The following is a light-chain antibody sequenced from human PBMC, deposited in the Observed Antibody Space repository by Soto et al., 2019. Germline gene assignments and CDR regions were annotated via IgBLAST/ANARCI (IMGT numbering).Light chain of an antibody. CDR2: GAS. CDR1: QSVSSN. Sequence: EIVMTQSPATLSVSPGERATLSCRASQSVSSNLAWYQQKPGQAPRLLIYGASTRATGIPARFSGSGSGTEFTLTILSLQSEDFAVYYCQQYNNWHTFGGGTKVEIK. CDR3: QQYNNWHT. V-gene: IGKV3-15*01. J-gene: IGKJ4*01.